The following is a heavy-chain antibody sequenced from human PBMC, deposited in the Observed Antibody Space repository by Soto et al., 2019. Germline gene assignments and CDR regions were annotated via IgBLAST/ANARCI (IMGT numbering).Heavy chain of an antibody. D-gene: IGHD3-22*01. Sequence: AGGSLRLSCAAPGFTFSSYDMAWVRQAPGKGLEWVSGISDSGHNTHYVDSVKGRFTISRDNSKNTLSLQMNTLRAEDTAVYFCAQGHYYDPLKSGMDVWGQGTTVTVSS. J-gene: IGHJ6*02. CDR3: AQGHYYDPLKSGMDV. CDR1: GFTFSSYD. CDR2: ISDSGHNT. V-gene: IGHV3-23*01.